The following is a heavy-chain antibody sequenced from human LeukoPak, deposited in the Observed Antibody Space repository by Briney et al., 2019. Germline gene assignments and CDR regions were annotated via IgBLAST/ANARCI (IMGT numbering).Heavy chain of an antibody. CDR1: GFIFSSYA. V-gene: IGHV3-23*01. Sequence: GGSLRLSCAASGFIFSSYAMNWVRQAPGKGLEWVSAISGSGDSTYYADSVKGRFTISRDNSKNTLSLQMNSLRADATAVYYCAKALTPNTVTTYFDYWGQGTLVTVSS. D-gene: IGHD4-17*01. J-gene: IGHJ4*02. CDR3: AKALTPNTVTTYFDY. CDR2: ISGSGDST.